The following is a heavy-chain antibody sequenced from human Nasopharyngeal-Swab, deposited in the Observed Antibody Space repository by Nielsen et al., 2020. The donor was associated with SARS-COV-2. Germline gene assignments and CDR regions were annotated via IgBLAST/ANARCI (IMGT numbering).Heavy chain of an antibody. Sequence: GGSLSLSCSASGFTFSRYTMHWVRQAPGKGLEWVAVISYDGSNKYYADSVKGRFTISRDISKNTLYLQMNSLRAEDTAVFYCASTPLDSSGYYYAFNYWGRGTLVTVSS. CDR3: ASTPLDSSGYYYAFNY. CDR2: ISYDGSNK. CDR1: GFTFSRYT. D-gene: IGHD3-22*01. J-gene: IGHJ4*02. V-gene: IGHV3-30-3*01.